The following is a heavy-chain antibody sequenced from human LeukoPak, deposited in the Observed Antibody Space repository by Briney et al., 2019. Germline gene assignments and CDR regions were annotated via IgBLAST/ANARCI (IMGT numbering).Heavy chain of an antibody. CDR3: ARGYNGSYYVGY. CDR2: INAGNGNT. Sequence: ASVNVSCKASGYTFTSYAMHWVRQAPGQRLEWMGWINAGNGNTKYSQKFQGRVTITRDTSASTAYMELSSLRSEDTAVYYCARGYNGSYYVGYWGQGTLVTVSS. CDR1: GYTFTSYA. D-gene: IGHD1-26*01. V-gene: IGHV1-3*01. J-gene: IGHJ4*02.